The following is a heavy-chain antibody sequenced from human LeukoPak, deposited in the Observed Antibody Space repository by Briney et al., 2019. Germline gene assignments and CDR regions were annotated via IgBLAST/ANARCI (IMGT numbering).Heavy chain of an antibody. CDR3: ARPVSIRQLLHYYGMDV. CDR2: IISSSSYI. V-gene: IGHV3-21*01. Sequence: PGGSLRLSCAASGFTFSSYSMNWVRQAPGKGREWVSSIISSSSYIHYADSVKGRFTISRDNAKNSLYLQMNSLRAEDTAVYYCARPVSIRQLLHYYGMDVWGQGTTVTVSS. J-gene: IGHJ6*02. CDR1: GFTFSSYS. D-gene: IGHD2-15*01.